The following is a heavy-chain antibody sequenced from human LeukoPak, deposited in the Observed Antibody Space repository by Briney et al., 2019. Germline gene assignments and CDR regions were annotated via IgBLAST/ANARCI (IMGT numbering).Heavy chain of an antibody. D-gene: IGHD4-17*01. CDR1: GFTFSSYA. CDR2: ISGSGGST. J-gene: IGHJ6*02. V-gene: IGHV3-23*01. Sequence: GGSLRLSCAASGFTFSSYAMSWVRQAPGKGLEWVSAISGSGGSTYYADSVKGRFTISRDNSKNTLYLQMNSLRAEDTAVYYCAKGCDYADQYSYGMDVWGQGTTVTVSS. CDR3: AKGCDYADQYSYGMDV.